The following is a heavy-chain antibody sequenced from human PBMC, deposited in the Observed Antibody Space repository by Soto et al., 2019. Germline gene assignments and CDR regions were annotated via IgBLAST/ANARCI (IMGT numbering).Heavy chain of an antibody. CDR3: ARVMVYAGDDDY. J-gene: IGHJ4*02. Sequence: GGSLKLSCAASGFTFSSYWMHWVRQAPGKGLVWVSRINSDGSSTSYADSVKGRFTISRDNAKNTLYLQMNSLRAEDTAVYYCARVMVYAGDDDYWGQGTLVTVSS. CDR2: INSDGSST. V-gene: IGHV3-74*01. CDR1: GFTFSSYW. D-gene: IGHD7-27*01.